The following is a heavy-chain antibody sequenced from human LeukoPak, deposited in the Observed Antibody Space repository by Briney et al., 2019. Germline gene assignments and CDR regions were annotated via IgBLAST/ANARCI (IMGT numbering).Heavy chain of an antibody. CDR3: AVSVGATSEWFDP. D-gene: IGHD1-26*01. CDR2: ISSSGSTI. V-gene: IGHV3-11*04. CDR1: GFTFSDYY. Sequence: GGPLTLSCAASGFTFSDYYMSWIRQAPGKGLEWVSYISSSGSTIYYADSVKGRFTISRDNAKNSLYLQMNSLGAEDTAVYYCAVSVGATSEWFDPWGQGTLVTVSS. J-gene: IGHJ5*02.